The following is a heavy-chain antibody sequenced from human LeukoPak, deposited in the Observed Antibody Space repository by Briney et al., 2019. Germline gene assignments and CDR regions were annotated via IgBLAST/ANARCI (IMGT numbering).Heavy chain of an antibody. J-gene: IGHJ4*02. V-gene: IGHV4-34*01. Sequence: QASETLSLTCAVYGGSFSGYYWSWIRQPPGKGLEWIGEINHSGSTNYNPSLKSRVTISVDTSKNQFSLKLSSVTAADTAVYYCARGRGSSWYDYWSQGTLVTVFS. CDR1: GGSFSGYY. CDR3: ARGRGSSWYDY. CDR2: INHSGST. D-gene: IGHD6-13*01.